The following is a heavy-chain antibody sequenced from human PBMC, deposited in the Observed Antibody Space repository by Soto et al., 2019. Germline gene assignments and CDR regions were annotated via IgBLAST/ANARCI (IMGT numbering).Heavy chain of an antibody. D-gene: IGHD3-3*01. CDR2: IKSKTDGGTT. V-gene: IGHV3-15*01. Sequence: LRLSCAASGFTFSNAWMSWVRQAPGKGLEWVGRIKSKTDGGTTDYAAPVKGRFTISRDDSKNTLYLQMNSLKTEDTAVYYCTTTYYDFWSGTYNWFDPWGQGTLVTVSS. CDR3: TTTYYDFWSGTYNWFDP. J-gene: IGHJ5*02. CDR1: GFTFSNAW.